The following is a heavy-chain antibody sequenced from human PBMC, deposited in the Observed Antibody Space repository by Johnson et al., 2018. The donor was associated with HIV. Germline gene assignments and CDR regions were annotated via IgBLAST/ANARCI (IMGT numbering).Heavy chain of an antibody. J-gene: IGHJ3*01. V-gene: IGHV3-30*03. CDR3: ARDLPGIYDAFDL. CDR1: GFSVSSNY. D-gene: IGHD1-26*01. Sequence: VQLVESGGGLVQPGGSLRLSCSASGFSVSSNYMSWVRQAPGKGLEWVAVISYDASSTYYADSVKGRFTISRDSSKNTVYLQMHRLRTEDTAYYYCARDLPGIYDAFDLWGQGTKVTISS. CDR2: ISYDASST.